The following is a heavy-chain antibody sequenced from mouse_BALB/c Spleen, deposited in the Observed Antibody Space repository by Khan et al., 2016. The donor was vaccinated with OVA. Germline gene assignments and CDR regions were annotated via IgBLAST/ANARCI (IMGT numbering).Heavy chain of an antibody. CDR1: AYSFSDYI. CDR2: INPNNGDT. CDR3: SRGGFGGFAY. J-gene: IGHJ3*01. Sequence: VRLQQSGPELVKPGASMMISCKASAYSFSDYIMNWMKQSHGKNLEWIGLINPNNGDTFYNQKFKGKASLNVDKSSSTAHMELLSLTSEDSAVYCCSRGGFGGFAYWGQGTLVTVSA. V-gene: IGHV1-37*01.